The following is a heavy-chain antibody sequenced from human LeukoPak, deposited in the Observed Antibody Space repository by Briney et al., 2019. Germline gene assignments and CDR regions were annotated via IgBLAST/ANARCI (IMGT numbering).Heavy chain of an antibody. CDR3: AKGVDTAMVYYYYYYMDV. V-gene: IGHV3-23*01. Sequence: GGSLRLSCAASGFTFSSYAMSWVRQAPGKGLEWVSAISGSGGSTYYADSVKGRFTISRDNSKNTLYLQMNSLRAEDTAVYYCAKGVDTAMVYYYYYYMDVWGKGTTVTISS. CDR2: ISGSGGST. D-gene: IGHD5-18*01. CDR1: GFTFSSYA. J-gene: IGHJ6*03.